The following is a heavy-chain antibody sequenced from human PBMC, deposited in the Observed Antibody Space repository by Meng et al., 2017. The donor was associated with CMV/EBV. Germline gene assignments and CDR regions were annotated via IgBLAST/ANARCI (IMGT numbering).Heavy chain of an antibody. J-gene: IGHJ5*02. CDR1: GGSFSGYY. V-gene: IGHV4-34*01. D-gene: IGHD3-10*02. Sequence: GSLRLSCAVYGGSFSGYYWSWIRQPPGKGLEWIGEINHSGSTNYNPSLKSRVTISVDTSKNQFSPKLSSVTAADTAVYYCARGITTLGWFDPWGQGTLVTVSS. CDR3: ARGITTLGWFDP. CDR2: INHSGST.